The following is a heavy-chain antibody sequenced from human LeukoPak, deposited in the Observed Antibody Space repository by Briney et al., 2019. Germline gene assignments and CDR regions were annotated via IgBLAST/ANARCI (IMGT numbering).Heavy chain of an antibody. CDR3: ARDLEALAAIDY. CDR2: INPNSGGT. CDR1: GYSFTGYY. V-gene: IGHV1-2*06. D-gene: IGHD2-15*01. J-gene: IGHJ4*02. Sequence: APVRVSCKASGYSFTGYYIHWVRQAPGQGLEWMGRINPNSGGTNYAQKFQVRLTMTRDTSISTAYMELSRLTSDDTAVYFCARDLEALAAIDYWGQGTLVTVSS.